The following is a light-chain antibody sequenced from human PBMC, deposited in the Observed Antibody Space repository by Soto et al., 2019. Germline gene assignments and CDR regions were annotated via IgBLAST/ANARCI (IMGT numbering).Light chain of an antibody. CDR2: KAT. CDR1: QSIATW. J-gene: IGKJ2*01. CDR3: QQYNDYQYT. V-gene: IGKV1-5*03. Sequence: DIEMTQSPSTLSASVGDTVTITCRASQSIATWLAWYQQKPEKAPKLLIYKATNVQSGVPSRFSGSWSGTEFSLTISSLQPEDFAIYYCQQYNDYQYTFGRGTKLEIK.